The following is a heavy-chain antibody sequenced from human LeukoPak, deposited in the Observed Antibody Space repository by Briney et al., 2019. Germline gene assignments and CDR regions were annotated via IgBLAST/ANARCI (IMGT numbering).Heavy chain of an antibody. D-gene: IGHD7-27*01. Sequence: PGGSLRLSCAASGFTFSSYAMSWVRQAPGKGLGWVSAISGSGGSTYYADSVQGRFTIARDNAKNSLYLQMNSLRAEDTAVYYCARAYSRRHAGRSNWGLWFDPWGQGTLVTVSS. CDR2: ISGSGGST. J-gene: IGHJ5*02. CDR3: ARAYSRRHAGRSNWGLWFDP. CDR1: GFTFSSYA. V-gene: IGHV3-23*01.